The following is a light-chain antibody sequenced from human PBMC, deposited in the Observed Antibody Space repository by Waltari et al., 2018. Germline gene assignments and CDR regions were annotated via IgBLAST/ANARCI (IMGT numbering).Light chain of an antibody. CDR1: NSNIRKNA. V-gene: IGLV1-36*01. J-gene: IGLJ3*02. CDR3: AAWDESLNGLV. Sequence: QSVLTQPPSVSEAPRQRVTISCSGSNSNIRKNALHWYHQRPGKAPKLLVYYEDPLPSGASDRFSGSKSGTSVSLAISGLQSDDEGDYYCAAWDESLNGLVFGGGTKLTVL. CDR2: YED.